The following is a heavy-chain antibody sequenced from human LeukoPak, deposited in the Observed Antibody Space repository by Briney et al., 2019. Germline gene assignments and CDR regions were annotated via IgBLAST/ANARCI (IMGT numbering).Heavy chain of an antibody. Sequence: ASVKVSCKASGYSFTDKYMHWVRQAPGQGLEWMGRINPKSGGTNYAQKFQGRVTMTTDTSMSTAYMEVSRLTSDDTAVYYCARAGGPSWFDPWGPRTLVSVS. CDR2: INPKSGGT. CDR1: GYSFTDKY. V-gene: IGHV1-2*02. J-gene: IGHJ5*02. CDR3: ARAGGPSWFDP.